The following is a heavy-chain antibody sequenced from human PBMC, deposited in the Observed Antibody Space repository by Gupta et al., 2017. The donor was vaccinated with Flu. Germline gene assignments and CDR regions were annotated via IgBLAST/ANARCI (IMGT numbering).Heavy chain of an antibody. CDR3: ARGRNSGYLRDKAARRGPLDY. CDR2: INHSGST. CDR1: GGSFSGYY. D-gene: IGHD3-22*01. V-gene: IGHV4-34*01. Sequence: QVQLQQWGAGLLKPSETLSLTCAVYGGSFSGYYWSWIRQPPGKGLEWIGEINHSGSTNYNPSLKSRVTIAVDTSKNQFSLKLSSVTAADTAVYYCARGRNSGYLRDKAARRGPLDYWGQGTLVTVSS. J-gene: IGHJ4*02.